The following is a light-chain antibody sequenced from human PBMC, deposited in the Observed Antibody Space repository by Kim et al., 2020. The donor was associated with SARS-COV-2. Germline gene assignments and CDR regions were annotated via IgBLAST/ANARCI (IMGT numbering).Light chain of an antibody. V-gene: IGLV3-1*01. Sequence: VSPGQTARITCSGDKLGNKYACWYQQKPGQSPVLVIYQDSKRPSGIPERFSGSNSGNTATLTISGTQAMDEADYYCQAWDSSTAWVFGGGTQLTVL. CDR3: QAWDSSTAWV. CDR1: KLGNKY. J-gene: IGLJ3*02. CDR2: QDS.